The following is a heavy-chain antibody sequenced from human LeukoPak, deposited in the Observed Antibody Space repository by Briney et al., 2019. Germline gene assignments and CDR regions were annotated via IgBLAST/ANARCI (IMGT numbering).Heavy chain of an antibody. CDR1: GGSISSYY. CDR3: ARAPFIQSDYGGSFDY. CDR2: IYTSGST. J-gene: IGHJ4*02. V-gene: IGHV4-4*07. D-gene: IGHD4-23*01. Sequence: SETLSLTCTVSGGSISSYYWSWIRQPAGKGLEWIGRIYTSGSTNYNPSLKGRVTISVDTSKNQFSLKLTSVTAADTAAYYCARAPFIQSDYGGSFDYWGQGTLVTVSS.